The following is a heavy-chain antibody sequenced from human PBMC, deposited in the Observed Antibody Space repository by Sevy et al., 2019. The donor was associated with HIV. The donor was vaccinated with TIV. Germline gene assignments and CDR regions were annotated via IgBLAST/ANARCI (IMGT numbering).Heavy chain of an antibody. CDR3: ARLEMTTISVHAFDI. CDR2: IYPGDSET. J-gene: IGHJ3*02. Sequence: GESLKISCKGSGYRFNSYWIGWVRQMPGKGLEWMGIIYPGDSETRYSPSFQGQVTISADKSIGSAYLQWSSLKASDTAMYYCARLEMTTISVHAFDIWGQGTMVTVSS. D-gene: IGHD4-4*01. V-gene: IGHV5-51*01. CDR1: GYRFNSYW.